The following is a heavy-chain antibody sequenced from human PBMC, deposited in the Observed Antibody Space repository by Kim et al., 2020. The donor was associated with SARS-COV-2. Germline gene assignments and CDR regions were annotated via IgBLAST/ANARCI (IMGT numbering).Heavy chain of an antibody. CDR1: GFTFSSYW. CDR3: ARGSSSWYKYYYYGMDV. D-gene: IGHD6-13*01. J-gene: IGHJ6*02. V-gene: IGHV3-7*01. CDR2: IKQDGSEK. Sequence: GGSLRLSCAASGFTFSSYWMSWVRQAPGKGLEWVANIKQDGSEKYYVDSVKGRFTISRDNAKNSLYLQMNSLRAEDTAVYYCARGSSSWYKYYYYGMDVWGQGTTVTVSS.